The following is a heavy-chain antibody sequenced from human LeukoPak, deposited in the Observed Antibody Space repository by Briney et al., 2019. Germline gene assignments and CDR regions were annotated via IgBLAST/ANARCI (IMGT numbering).Heavy chain of an antibody. D-gene: IGHD3-10*01. J-gene: IGHJ4*02. CDR3: ARRGLGSTMVRGVDLGIDY. CDR1: GGSISSSSYY. CDR2: IYYGGST. V-gene: IGHV4-39*01. Sequence: SETLSLTCTVSGGSISSSSYYWGWIRRPPGKGLEWIGSIYYGGSTYYNPSLKSRVTISVDTSKNQFSLKLSSVTAADTAVYYCARRGLGSTMVRGVDLGIDYWGQGTLVTVSS.